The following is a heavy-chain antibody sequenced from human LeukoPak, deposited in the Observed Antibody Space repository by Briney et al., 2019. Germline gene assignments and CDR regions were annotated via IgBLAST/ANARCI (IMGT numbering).Heavy chain of an antibody. V-gene: IGHV3-23*01. J-gene: IGHJ4*02. D-gene: IGHD2-15*01. CDR3: AKDWEYCSGGSCYFDY. Sequence: GGSLRLSCAASGFTFSSYAMSWVRQAPGKGLEWVSAISGSGGSTYYADSVKGRFTISRDNSKNTLYLQMNSLRAEDTAVYYCAKDWEYCSGGSCYFDYWGQGTLVTVSS. CDR2: ISGSGGST. CDR1: GFTFSSYA.